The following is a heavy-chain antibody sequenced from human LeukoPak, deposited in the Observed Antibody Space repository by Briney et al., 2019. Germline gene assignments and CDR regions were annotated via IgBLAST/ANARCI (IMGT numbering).Heavy chain of an antibody. Sequence: SETLSLTCAVSGYSISSGYYWGLIRAPPGKGLEMIGSISNSGSTYYTPTLKSRVTITIDTSISQVSLKLSSVTAADTAVYYCARNRGSYDVDYWGQETLVTVSS. V-gene: IGHV4-38-2*01. CDR1: GYSISSGYY. D-gene: IGHD1-26*01. CDR3: ARNRGSYDVDY. CDR2: ISNSGST. J-gene: IGHJ4*02.